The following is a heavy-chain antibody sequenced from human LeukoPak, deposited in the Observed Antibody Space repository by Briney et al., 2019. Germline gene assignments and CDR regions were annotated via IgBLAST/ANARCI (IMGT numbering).Heavy chain of an antibody. CDR2: MNPNSGNA. CDR1: GYTFTSYD. CDR3: GRPLQRGSWTQRALDY. Sequence: GASVKVSCKASGYTFTSYDTSWVRQATGQGLEWMGWMNPNSGNAGYAQRFQGRVTTTRNNSISTAYMELTGLRSEDTAVYYCGRPLQRGSWTQRALDYWGQGTLVTVSS. V-gene: IGHV1-8*01. D-gene: IGHD3-10*01. J-gene: IGHJ4*02.